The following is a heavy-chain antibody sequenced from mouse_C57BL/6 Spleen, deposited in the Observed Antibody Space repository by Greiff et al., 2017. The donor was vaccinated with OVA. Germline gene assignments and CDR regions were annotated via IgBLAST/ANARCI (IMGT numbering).Heavy chain of an antibody. CDR3: ARHETGSYYFDY. V-gene: IGHV5-12*01. CDR1: GFTFSDYY. J-gene: IGHJ2*01. CDR2: ISNGGGST. D-gene: IGHD4-1*01. Sequence: EVQVVESGGGLVQPGGSLKLSCAASGFTFSDYYMYWVRQTPEKRLEWVAYISNGGGSTYYPDTVKGRFTISRDNAKNTLYLQMSRLKSEDTAMYYCARHETGSYYFDYWGQGTTLTVSS.